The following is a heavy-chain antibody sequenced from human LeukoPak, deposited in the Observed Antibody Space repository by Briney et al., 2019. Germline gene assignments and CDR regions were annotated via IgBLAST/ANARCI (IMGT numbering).Heavy chain of an antibody. CDR3: AREGGGLTVAERRGIDY. CDR1: GFTFNNYA. D-gene: IGHD6-19*01. Sequence: PGGSLRLSCAASGFTFNNYAMTWVRQAPGEGLQWVSSVISNGGSTYHADSVRGRFTISRDNSKNTLYLQMNSLRAEDTAIYYCAREGGGLTVAERRGIDYWGQGSLVIVSS. CDR2: VISNGGST. V-gene: IGHV3-23*01. J-gene: IGHJ4*02.